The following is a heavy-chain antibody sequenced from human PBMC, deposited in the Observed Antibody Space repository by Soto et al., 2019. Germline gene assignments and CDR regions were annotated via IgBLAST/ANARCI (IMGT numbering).Heavy chain of an antibody. Sequence: QVQLVQSGAEVKKPGASVKVSCKTSGYTFTSYGVAWVRQAPGQGLEWMGWISGYNGNTNYAQKLQGRVTMTTDTSTSTAYMERRSLRSDATAVCYCARDPTGHLIEYWGQGTLVTVSS. CDR3: ARDPTGHLIEY. CDR2: ISGYNGNT. J-gene: IGHJ4*02. V-gene: IGHV1-18*01. CDR1: GYTFTSYG.